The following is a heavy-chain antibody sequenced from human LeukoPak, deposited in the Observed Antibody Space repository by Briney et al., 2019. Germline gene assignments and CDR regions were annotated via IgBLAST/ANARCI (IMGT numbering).Heavy chain of an antibody. D-gene: IGHD2-15*01. V-gene: IGHV3-48*01. CDR1: GFTSSSYS. J-gene: IGHJ4*02. CDR2: ISSSSSTI. Sequence: GGSLRLSCAASGFTSSSYSMNWVRQAPGKGLEWVSYISSSSSTIYYADSVKGRFTISRDNAKNSLYLQMNSLRAEDTAVYYCARENCSGGSCYVYYFDYWGQGTLVTVSS. CDR3: ARENCSGGSCYVYYFDY.